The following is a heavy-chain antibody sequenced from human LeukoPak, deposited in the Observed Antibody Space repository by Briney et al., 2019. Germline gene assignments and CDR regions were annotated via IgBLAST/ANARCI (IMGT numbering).Heavy chain of an antibody. CDR2: ITPIFGTA. V-gene: IGHV1-69*01. Sequence: SSVKVSCKASGGTFSSYAISWVRQAPGQGLEWMGGITPIFGTANYAQKFQGRVTITADESTSTAYMELSSLRSEDTAVYYCARAGVEMATIYSDYWGQGTLVTVSS. J-gene: IGHJ4*02. D-gene: IGHD5-24*01. CDR3: ARAGVEMATIYSDY. CDR1: GGTFSSYA.